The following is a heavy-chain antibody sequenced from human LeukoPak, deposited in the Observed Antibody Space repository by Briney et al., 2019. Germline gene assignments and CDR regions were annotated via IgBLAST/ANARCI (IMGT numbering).Heavy chain of an antibody. V-gene: IGHV4-31*03. Sequence: PSQTLSLTCTVSGGSISSGGFYWSWIRQHPGKGLEWIGYIYYSGSTYYNPSLKSRVTISVDTSKNQFSLKLSSVTAADTAVYYCARQAIDTLYISWFDPWGQGTLVTVSS. CDR1: GGSISSGGFY. CDR3: ARQAIDTLYISWFDP. CDR2: IYYSGST. J-gene: IGHJ5*02. D-gene: IGHD2-2*02.